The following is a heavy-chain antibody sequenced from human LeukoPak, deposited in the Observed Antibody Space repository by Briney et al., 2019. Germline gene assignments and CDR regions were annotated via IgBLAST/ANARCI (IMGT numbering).Heavy chain of an antibody. CDR2: IIPIFGTA. J-gene: IGHJ4*02. CDR3: ARDSRGGYSYGFDY. V-gene: IGHV1-69*06. Sequence: ASVKVSCKASGGTFSSYAISWVRQAPGQGLEWMGGIIPIFGTANYAQKFQGRVTITADKSTSTAYMELSSLRSEDTAVYYCARDSRGGYSYGFDYWGQGTLVTVSS. CDR1: GGTFSSYA. D-gene: IGHD5-18*01.